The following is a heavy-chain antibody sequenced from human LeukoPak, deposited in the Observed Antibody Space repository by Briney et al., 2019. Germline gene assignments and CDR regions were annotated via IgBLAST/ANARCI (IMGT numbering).Heavy chain of an antibody. CDR1: GYTFTGYY. Sequence: GASVKVSCKASGYTFTGYYMHWVRQAPGQGLEWMGWINPNSGGTNYAQKFQGRVTMTRDTSISTAYMELGRLRSDDTAVYYCARDLTIFGVVTPDYWGQGTLVTVSS. J-gene: IGHJ4*02. CDR3: ARDLTIFGVVTPDY. CDR2: INPNSGGT. V-gene: IGHV1-2*02. D-gene: IGHD3-3*01.